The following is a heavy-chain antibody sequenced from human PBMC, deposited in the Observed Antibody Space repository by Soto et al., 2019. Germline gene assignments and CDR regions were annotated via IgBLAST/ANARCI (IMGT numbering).Heavy chain of an antibody. CDR3: VRYVNHAFDV. Sequence: QVQMVQSGAEVQKPGASVKVSCKASGYSFTISGISWVRQAPGQGLEWMVWISTESHNTNYPHKLQCRVTMTTDSAAMTAYMELRSRRFHDTAVYYCVRYVNHAFDVCGQGTRVNLS. V-gene: IGHV1-18*01. D-gene: IGHD3-10*02. CDR2: ISTESHNT. J-gene: IGHJ3*01. CDR1: GYSFTISG.